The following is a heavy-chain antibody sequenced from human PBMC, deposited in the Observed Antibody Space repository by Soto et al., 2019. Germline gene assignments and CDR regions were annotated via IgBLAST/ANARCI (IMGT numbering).Heavy chain of an antibody. CDR2: FYSDGRT. CDR1: GFTVSNSY. V-gene: IGHV3-66*01. CDR3: TRDRDFGGVIAADY. D-gene: IGHD3-16*02. Sequence: GGSLRLSCAASGFTVSNSYMSWVRQAPGRGLQWVSLFYSDGRTYYADSVKGRFTMSKDNYRNTLSLQMSNLRAEDTAVYYCTRDRDFGGVIAADYWGQGALVTAPQ. J-gene: IGHJ4*02.